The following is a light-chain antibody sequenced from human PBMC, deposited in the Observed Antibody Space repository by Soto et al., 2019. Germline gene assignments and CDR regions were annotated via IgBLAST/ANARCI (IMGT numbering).Light chain of an antibody. V-gene: IGKV1-5*01. CDR3: QQYSSLPGT. CDR2: DAS. CDR1: QRISND. Sequence: GDRVTISCQASQRISNDLAWYQQKPGKAPELLICDASTLETGVPSRFSGSASGTEFTLTISRLQPGDFATYFCQQYSSLPGTFGQGTKVEVK. J-gene: IGKJ1*01.